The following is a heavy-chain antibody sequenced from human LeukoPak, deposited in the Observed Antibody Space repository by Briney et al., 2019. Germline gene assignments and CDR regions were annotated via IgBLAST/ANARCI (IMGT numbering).Heavy chain of an antibody. CDR2: INYSGST. J-gene: IGHJ4*02. CDR1: GGSTSSYY. V-gene: IGHV4-59*01. D-gene: IGHD1-26*01. Sequence: SETLSLTCTVSGGSTSSYYWNWIRQPPGKGLEWIGYINYSGSTEHKPSLKSRVTISVDTSKNQFSLKLSSVTAADKAVYYCARGRAATPFDYWGQGTLVTVSS. CDR3: ARGRAATPFDY.